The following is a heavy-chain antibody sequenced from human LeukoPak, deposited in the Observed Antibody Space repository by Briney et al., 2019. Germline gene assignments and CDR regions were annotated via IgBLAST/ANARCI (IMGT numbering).Heavy chain of an antibody. CDR3: ARQLRLDCSSTSCPDY. V-gene: IGHV4-39*01. J-gene: IGHJ4*02. CDR1: GGSISSSSYY. D-gene: IGHD2-2*01. Sequence: SETLSLTCTVSGGSISSSSYYWGWIRQPPGKGLEWIGSIYYSGSTYYNPSLKSRVTISVDTSKNQFSLKLSSVTAADTAVYYCARQLRLDCSSTSCPDYWGQGTLVTVSS. CDR2: IYYSGST.